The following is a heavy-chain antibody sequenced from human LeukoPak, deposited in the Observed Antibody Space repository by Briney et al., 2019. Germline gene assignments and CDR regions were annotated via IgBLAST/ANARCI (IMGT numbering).Heavy chain of an antibody. J-gene: IGHJ6*04. V-gene: IGHV1-69*01. CDR2: IIPIFGTA. D-gene: IGHD3-10*01. CDR1: GGTFSSYA. Sequence: SVKVSCTASGGTFSSYAISWVRQAPGQGLEWMGGIIPIFGTANYAQKFQGRVTITADESTSTAYMELSSLRSEDTAVYYCARERKGSGRYRYGMDVWGKGTTVTVSS. CDR3: ARERKGSGRYRYGMDV.